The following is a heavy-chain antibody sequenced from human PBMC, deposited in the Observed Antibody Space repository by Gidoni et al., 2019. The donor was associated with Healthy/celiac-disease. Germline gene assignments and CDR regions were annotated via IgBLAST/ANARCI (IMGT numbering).Heavy chain of an antibody. CDR2: IVHGGST. CDR3: ARGGAGGAMVPYYFDY. V-gene: IGHV4-38-2*02. CDR1: GYSISSGYY. D-gene: IGHD5-18*01. Sequence: QVQLQESGPGLVKPSETLSLTCTVSGYSISSGYYWGWMRQPPGKGLEWSGIIVHGGSTYYSPSLKSRVPISLDTSKTHSSLKLSSVTAASTSVYSCARGGAGGAMVPYYFDYWGQGTLVTVSS. J-gene: IGHJ4*02.